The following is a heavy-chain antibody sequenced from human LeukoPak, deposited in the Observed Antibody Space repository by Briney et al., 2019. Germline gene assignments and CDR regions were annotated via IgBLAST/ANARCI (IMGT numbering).Heavy chain of an antibody. CDR3: ARVEGRDGYNHYYLDY. CDR1: GGSISSYY. D-gene: IGHD5-24*01. CDR2: IYYSGST. Sequence: SETLSLTCTVSGGSISSYYWSWIRQPPGKGLEWIGYIYYSGSTNYNPSLKSQVTISVDTSKNQFSLKLSSVTAADTAVYYCARVEGRDGYNHYYLDYWGQGTLVTVSS. J-gene: IGHJ4*02. V-gene: IGHV4-59*01.